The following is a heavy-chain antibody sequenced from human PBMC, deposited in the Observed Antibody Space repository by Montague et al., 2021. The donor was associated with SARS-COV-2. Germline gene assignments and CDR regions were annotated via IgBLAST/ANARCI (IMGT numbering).Heavy chain of an antibody. CDR2: INHSGST. V-gene: IGHV4-34*01. D-gene: IGHD6-6*01. J-gene: IGHJ6*03. CDR3: ARGVRQLGVRYYYYYIDV. Sequence: SETLSLTCGVYGGSFSGYYWSWIRQPPGKGLEWIGEINHSGSTNYNPSLKSRVTISMDTSKNQFSLKLSSVTAADTAVYYCARGVRQLGVRYYYYYIDVWDKGTTVTVSS. CDR1: GGSFSGYY.